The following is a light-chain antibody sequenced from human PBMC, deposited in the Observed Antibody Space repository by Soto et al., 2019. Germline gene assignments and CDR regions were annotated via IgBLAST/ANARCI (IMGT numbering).Light chain of an antibody. CDR2: GAS. V-gene: IGKV3-20*01. J-gene: IGKJ1*01. Sequence: EIVLTQSPGTLSLSPGERATLSCRASQSVRSSYLAWYQQKPGQAPRLLIYGASSRATGIPDRFSGSGSGTDFTLTISRLEPEDFAVYYCHQYVSSPLTFGQGTKAEIK. CDR1: QSVRSSY. CDR3: HQYVSSPLT.